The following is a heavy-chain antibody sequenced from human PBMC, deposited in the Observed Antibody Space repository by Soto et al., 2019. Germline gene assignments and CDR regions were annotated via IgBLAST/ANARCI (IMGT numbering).Heavy chain of an antibody. CDR3: ARAYDSSAFDI. Sequence: GESLKISCRGPGYSFTTYWIAWVRQMPGKGLEWMGIIHLCDSDTRYSPSFQGQVTISADKAISTAYLQWSSLKASDTAMYYCARAYDSSAFDIWGQGTLVTVS. V-gene: IGHV5-51*01. J-gene: IGHJ3*02. CDR2: IHLCDSDT. D-gene: IGHD3-22*01. CDR1: GYSFTTYW.